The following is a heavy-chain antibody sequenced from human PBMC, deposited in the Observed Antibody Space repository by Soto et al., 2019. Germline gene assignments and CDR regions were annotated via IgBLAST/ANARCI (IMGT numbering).Heavy chain of an antibody. CDR3: ARDTGYSGYDKRYYYYGMDV. CDR2: INPNSGGT. V-gene: IGHV1-2*02. J-gene: IGHJ6*02. Sequence: ASVKVSCKASGYTFTGYYMHWVLQAPGQGLEWMGWINPNSGGTNYAQKFQGRVTMTRDTSISTAYMELSRLRSDDTAVYYCARDTGYSGYDKRYYYYGMDVWGQGTTVTVSS. CDR1: GYTFTGYY. D-gene: IGHD5-12*01.